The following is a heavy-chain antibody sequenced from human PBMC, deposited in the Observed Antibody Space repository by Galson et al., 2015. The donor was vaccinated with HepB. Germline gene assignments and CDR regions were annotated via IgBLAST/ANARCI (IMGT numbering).Heavy chain of an antibody. CDR2: IYHSGIT. CDR3: TSEGPRYFDWIQV. V-gene: IGHV4-30-2*01. D-gene: IGHD3-9*01. CDR1: GGSVTRGGGS. Sequence: TLSLTCTVSGGSVTRGGGSWSWVRQPPGGGLEWIGFIYHSGITFYSPSLRSRVSISMDRSENRFSLNLRSVTAADTAVYFCTSEGPRYFDWIQVWGRGALVTVSS. J-gene: IGHJ4*02.